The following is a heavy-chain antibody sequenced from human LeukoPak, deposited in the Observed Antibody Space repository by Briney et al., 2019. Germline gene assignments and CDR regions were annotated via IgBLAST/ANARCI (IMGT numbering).Heavy chain of an antibody. V-gene: IGHV3-48*01. CDR3: ARHTAMAVLDY. J-gene: IGHJ4*02. Sequence: GGSLRLSCAASGFTFSSYSMNWVRQAPGKGLEWVSYISSSSSTIYYADPVKGRFTISRDNAKNSLYLQVNSLRAEDTAVYYCARHTAMAVLDYWGQGTLVTVSS. CDR1: GFTFSSYS. CDR2: ISSSSSTI. D-gene: IGHD5-18*01.